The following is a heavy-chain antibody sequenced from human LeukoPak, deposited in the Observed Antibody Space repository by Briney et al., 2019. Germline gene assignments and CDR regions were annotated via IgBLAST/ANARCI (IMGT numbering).Heavy chain of an antibody. J-gene: IGHJ4*02. Sequence: GGSLRLSCAASGFTFSRYAMHWVRQAPGKGLEWVAFIRYDGDGSTISYTGSVKGRFTISRDNSNNTLFLQMNSLREADTGVYFCAKDSAYDFWSGMTRQLDSWGQGTLVIVSS. CDR1: GFTFSRYA. CDR2: IRYDGDGSTI. D-gene: IGHD3-3*01. V-gene: IGHV3-30*02. CDR3: AKDSAYDFWSGMTRQLDS.